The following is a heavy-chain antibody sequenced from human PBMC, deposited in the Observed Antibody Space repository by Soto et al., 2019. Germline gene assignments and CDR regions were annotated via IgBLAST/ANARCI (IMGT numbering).Heavy chain of an antibody. CDR2: ISAYNGNT. CDR3: ARESLAAAGLANYYYGMDV. CDR1: GYTFTSYG. J-gene: IGHJ6*02. V-gene: IGHV1-18*04. Sequence: ASVKVSCKASGYTFTSYGISWVRQAPGQGLEWMGWISAYNGNTNYAQKLQGRVTMTTDTSTSTAYMELRSLRSDDTAVYYCARESLAAAGLANYYYGMDVWGQGTTVTV. D-gene: IGHD6-13*01.